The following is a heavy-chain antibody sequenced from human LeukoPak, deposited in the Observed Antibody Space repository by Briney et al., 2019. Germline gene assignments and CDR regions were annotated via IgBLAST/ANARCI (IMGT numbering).Heavy chain of an antibody. Sequence: PGGSLRLSCAASGFTFTNYAMSWVRQAPGEGLEWVSAFSGSGGNTYYADSVKGRFTISRDNSKNTLYLQMNSLRAEDTAVYYCAKGGVYYFDSWGQGTLVTVSS. CDR1: GFTFTNYA. J-gene: IGHJ4*02. CDR2: FSGSGGNT. V-gene: IGHV3-23*01. CDR3: AKGGVYYFDS.